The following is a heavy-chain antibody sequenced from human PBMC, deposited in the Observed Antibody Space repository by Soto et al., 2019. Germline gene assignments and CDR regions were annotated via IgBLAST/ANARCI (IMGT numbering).Heavy chain of an antibody. CDR2: ISYDGNVA. D-gene: IGHD1-1*01. CDR1: GFTSSNYG. Sequence: ESVGGVVQPGRSLRLSCTASGFTSSNYGMHWVRQAPGKGLEWVTVISYDGNVAYYADSVKGRFTSSRDNSKNTLYLQMISLRTEDTSVYYCAKEGPITNWYFDYWGQGTLVTVSS. V-gene: IGHV3-30*18. CDR3: AKEGPITNWYFDY. J-gene: IGHJ4*02.